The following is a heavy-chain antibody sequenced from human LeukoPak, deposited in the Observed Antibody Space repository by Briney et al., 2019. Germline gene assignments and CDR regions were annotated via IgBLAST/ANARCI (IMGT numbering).Heavy chain of an antibody. CDR1: GYTFTSYA. V-gene: IGHV1-3*02. CDR2: SNAGNGNT. J-gene: IGHJ4*02. Sequence: ASVKVSCKASGYTFTSYAMHWVRQAPGQRLEWMGWSNAGNGNTKYSQEFQGRVTITRDTSASTAYMELSSLRSKDMAVYYCARGSIGSGSLDFDYWGQGTLVTVSS. D-gene: IGHD3-10*01. CDR3: ARGSIGSGSLDFDY.